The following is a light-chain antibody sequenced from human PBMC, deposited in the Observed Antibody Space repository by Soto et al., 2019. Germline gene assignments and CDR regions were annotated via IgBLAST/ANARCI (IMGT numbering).Light chain of an antibody. CDR2: DAS. CDR1: QSVSSY. Sequence: DIGVTQSPAPLSLSPGERATPSCRASQSVSSYLAWYQQKPGQAPRLLIYDASNRATGIPARFSGSGSGTDFTLTISSLEPEDFAVYYCQQRSNWPITSGQGTRLEI. CDR3: QQRSNWPIT. J-gene: IGKJ5*01. V-gene: IGKV3-11*01.